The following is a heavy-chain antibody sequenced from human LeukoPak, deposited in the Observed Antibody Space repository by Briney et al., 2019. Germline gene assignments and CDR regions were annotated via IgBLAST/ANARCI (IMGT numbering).Heavy chain of an antibody. J-gene: IGHJ3*02. CDR2: IIPILGIA. CDR1: GGTFSSYA. Sequence: SVKVSCKASGGTFSSYAISWVRQAPGQVLEWMGRIIPILGIANYAQKFQGRVTITADKSTSTAYMELSSLRSEDTAVYFCWASTHAIDIWGQGTMVTVSS. D-gene: IGHD2/OR15-2a*01. V-gene: IGHV1-69*04. CDR3: WASTHAIDI.